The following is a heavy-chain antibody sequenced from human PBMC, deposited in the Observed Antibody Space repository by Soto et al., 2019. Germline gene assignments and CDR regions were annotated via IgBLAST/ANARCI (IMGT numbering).Heavy chain of an antibody. Sequence: PSQTLSLTCVISGDSVSSDSAAWNWIRQSPSRGLEWLGRTYYRSEWYNDYAVSMKSRIVITPDTSKNQFSLQLNSVTPEDTAVYFCARDYYYGMEVWGQGTTVTVSS. CDR1: GDSVSSDSAA. CDR3: ARDYYYGMEV. CDR2: TYYRSEWYN. J-gene: IGHJ6*02. V-gene: IGHV6-1*01.